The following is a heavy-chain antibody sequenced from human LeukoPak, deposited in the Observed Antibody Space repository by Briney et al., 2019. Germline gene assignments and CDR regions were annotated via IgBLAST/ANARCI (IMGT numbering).Heavy chain of an antibody. CDR1: GGTFSSYA. J-gene: IGHJ4*02. CDR2: IIPIFGTA. Sequence: GASVKVSCKASGGTFSSYAISWVRQAPGQGLEWMGGIIPIFGTANYAQKFQGRVTITTDESTSTAYMELSSLRSEDTAVYYCATVEMATIRKWVYWGQGTLVTVSS. CDR3: ATVEMATIRKWVY. V-gene: IGHV1-69*05. D-gene: IGHD5-24*01.